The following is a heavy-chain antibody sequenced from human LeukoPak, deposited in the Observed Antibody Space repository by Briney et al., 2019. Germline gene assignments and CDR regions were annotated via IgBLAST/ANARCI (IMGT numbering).Heavy chain of an antibody. Sequence: SETLSLTCTVSGGSISSSSYYWGWIRQPPGKGLEWIGSIYYSGSTYYNPSLKSRATISVDTSKNQFSLKLSSVTAADTAVYYCARPSVTTLAFDIWGQGTMVTVSS. CDR2: IYYSGST. V-gene: IGHV4-39*01. CDR3: ARPSVTTLAFDI. CDR1: GGSISSSSYY. D-gene: IGHD4-17*01. J-gene: IGHJ3*02.